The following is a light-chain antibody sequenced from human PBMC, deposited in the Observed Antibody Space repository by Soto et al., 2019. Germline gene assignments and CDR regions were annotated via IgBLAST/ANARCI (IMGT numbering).Light chain of an antibody. V-gene: IGKV1-12*01. CDR2: AAS. CDR1: QGISSW. CDR3: QQANSFPLT. Sequence: DIQMTQSPSSVSASVGDRVTSTCRASQGISSWIAWYQQKPAKAPKLLTYAASSLQSGVPSKFSGSGSGTDPTLTISRLQPDDFATYYCQQANSFPLTFGGGTKVEIK. J-gene: IGKJ4*01.